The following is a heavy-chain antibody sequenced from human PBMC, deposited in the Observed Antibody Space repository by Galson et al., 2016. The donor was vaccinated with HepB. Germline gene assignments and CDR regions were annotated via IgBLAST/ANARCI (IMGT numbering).Heavy chain of an antibody. D-gene: IGHD6-19*01. V-gene: IGHV3-30*03. CDR2: TTYDGRNR. J-gene: IGHJ4*02. CDR1: GFSFTNYT. CDR3: ARDRIPVTGTDYFDY. Sequence: SLRLSCAASGFSFTNYTMHWVRQAPGKGLEWVSVTTYDGRNRFYADSVKGRFTIARDNSKSTLFLQMNSLRAEDTAVYYCARDRIPVTGTDYFDYWGQGARVIVSS.